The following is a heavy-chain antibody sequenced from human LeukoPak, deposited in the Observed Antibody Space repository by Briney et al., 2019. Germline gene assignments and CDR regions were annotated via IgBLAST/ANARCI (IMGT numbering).Heavy chain of an antibody. V-gene: IGHV1-46*01. CDR3: ARDQEGFDY. Sequence: ASVKVSCKVSGYSFTSNYIHWVRQAPGQGLEWMGMIYPRDGSTSYAQRFQDRVTVTRDTSTSTVHMELSGLRSEDTAVYYCARDQEGFDYWGQGTLVTVSS. CDR2: IYPRDGST. J-gene: IGHJ4*02. CDR1: GYSFTSNY.